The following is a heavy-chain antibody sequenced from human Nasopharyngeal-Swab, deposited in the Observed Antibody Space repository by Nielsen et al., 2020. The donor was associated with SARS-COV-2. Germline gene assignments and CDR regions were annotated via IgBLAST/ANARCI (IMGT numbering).Heavy chain of an antibody. CDR3: AKDMQWGTAMADAFDI. D-gene: IGHD5-18*01. CDR1: GFTFDDYT. CDR2: ISWDGGST. Sequence: GESLKISCAASGFTFDDYTMHWVRQAPGKGLEWVSLISWDGGSTYYADSVKGRFTISRDNSKNSLYLQMNSLRTEDTALYYCAKDMQWGTAMADAFDIWGQGTMVTVSS. J-gene: IGHJ3*02. V-gene: IGHV3-43*01.